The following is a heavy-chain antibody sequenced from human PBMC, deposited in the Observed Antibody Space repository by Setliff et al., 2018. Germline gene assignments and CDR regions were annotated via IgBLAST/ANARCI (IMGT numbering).Heavy chain of an antibody. CDR1: GFTFSSYW. CDR2: IRDKANRYTT. CDR3: TYYCGSTSCYRDLDWFDP. Sequence: GGSLRLSCAASGFTFSSYWMSWVRQAPGKGLEWVGRIRDKANRYTTEYAASVKGRFTISRDDSKSIAYLQMNSLKTEDTAVYYCTYYCGSTSCYRDLDWFDPWGQGTLVTVSS. J-gene: IGHJ5*02. V-gene: IGHV3-72*01. D-gene: IGHD2-2*01.